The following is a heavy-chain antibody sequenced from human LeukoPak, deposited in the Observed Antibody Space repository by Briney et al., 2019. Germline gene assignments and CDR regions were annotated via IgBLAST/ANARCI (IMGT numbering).Heavy chain of an antibody. Sequence: GSVKVSCKASGYTFTSYGISWVRQAPGQGLEWMGWISAYNGNTNYAQKLQGRVTMTTDTSTSTAYMELRSLRSDDTAVYYCARVDCSSTSCYRLNAFDAFDIWGQGTMVTVSS. CDR2: ISAYNGNT. CDR1: GYTFTSYG. V-gene: IGHV1-18*01. D-gene: IGHD2-2*01. CDR3: ARVDCSSTSCYRLNAFDAFDI. J-gene: IGHJ3*02.